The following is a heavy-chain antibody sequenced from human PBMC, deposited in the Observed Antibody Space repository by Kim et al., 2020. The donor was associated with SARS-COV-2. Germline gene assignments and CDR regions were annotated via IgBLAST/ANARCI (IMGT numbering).Heavy chain of an antibody. J-gene: IGHJ2*01. CDR1: GFTFSSYA. V-gene: IGHV3-23*01. CDR3: AKDSGWPGPPEWYFDL. CDR2: ISGSGGST. D-gene: IGHD3-10*01. Sequence: GGSLRLSCAASGFTFSSYAMSWVRQAPGKGLEWVSAISGSGGSTYYADSVKGRFTISRDNSKNTLYLQMNSLRAEDTAVYYCAKDSGWPGPPEWYFDLWGRGTLVTVSS.